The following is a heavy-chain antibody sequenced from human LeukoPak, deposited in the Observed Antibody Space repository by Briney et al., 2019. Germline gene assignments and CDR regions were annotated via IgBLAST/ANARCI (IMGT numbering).Heavy chain of an antibody. CDR1: GFTVSSNY. D-gene: IGHD6-6*01. CDR3: ARMISSSFHY. Sequence: PGGSLRLSCAASGFTVSSNYMSWVRQAPGKGLEWGSVIYSGGNTYYADSVKDRFTISRDNSKNTLYLQMNSLRAEDTAVYYCARMISSSFHYWGQGTLVTVSS. V-gene: IGHV3-53*01. CDR2: IYSGGNT. J-gene: IGHJ4*02.